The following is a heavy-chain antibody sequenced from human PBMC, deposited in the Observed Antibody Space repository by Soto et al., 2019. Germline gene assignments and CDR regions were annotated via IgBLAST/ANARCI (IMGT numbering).Heavy chain of an antibody. D-gene: IGHD4-17*01. V-gene: IGHV3-23*01. Sequence: EVQLLESGGGLVQPGGSLRLSCAASGFTFSSYAMSWVRQAPGKGLEWVSSISGTGRNTYYADSVKGHFTISRDNSKNTLYLQMNSLRAEDTAVYYCAKDPTVPEINWFDPWGQGTPVTVSS. CDR3: AKDPTVPEINWFDP. CDR2: ISGTGRNT. J-gene: IGHJ5*02. CDR1: GFTFSSYA.